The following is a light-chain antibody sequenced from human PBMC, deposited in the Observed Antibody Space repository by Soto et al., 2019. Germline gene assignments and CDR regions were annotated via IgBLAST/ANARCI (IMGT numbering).Light chain of an antibody. Sequence: QSALTQPPSVSGSPGQSVTISCTATTTDTDNYDSVSWCQQAPGTAPKLIIYDVNNRPSGAPDRFSGSTSGNTASLTISGLQPEDEADYYCSSYTSISTYVFGTGTKVTVL. CDR3: SSYTSISTYV. CDR2: DVN. CDR1: TTDTDNYDS. V-gene: IGLV2-18*02. J-gene: IGLJ1*01.